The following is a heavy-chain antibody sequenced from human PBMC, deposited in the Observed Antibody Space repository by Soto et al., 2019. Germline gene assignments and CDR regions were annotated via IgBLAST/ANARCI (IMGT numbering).Heavy chain of an antibody. J-gene: IGHJ4*02. Sequence: QVQLQESGPGLVKPSQTLSLTCTVSGGSISSGGYYWSWIRQHPGKGLGWIGYIYYSGSTDYNPCPKSRVTISVDTSKNQFALKLSPVTAADTAVYYGAIMGSVAVTDYWGQGTLVTVPS. V-gene: IGHV4-31*03. CDR1: GGSISSGGYY. D-gene: IGHD6-19*01. CDR2: IYYSGST. CDR3: AIMGSVAVTDY.